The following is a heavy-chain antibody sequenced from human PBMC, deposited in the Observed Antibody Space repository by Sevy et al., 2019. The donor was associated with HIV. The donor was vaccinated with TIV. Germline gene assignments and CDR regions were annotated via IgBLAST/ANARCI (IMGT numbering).Heavy chain of an antibody. J-gene: IGHJ6*02. V-gene: IGHV1-2*02. D-gene: IGHD5-18*01. CDR3: ARARRVTTVYYYYGMDA. Sequence: ASVKVSCKASGYSFTDYYMHWVRQAPGQGLEWMAWINPKNDVTNYAQKFQGRVTMTRDTSTSTAYMELTRLGSDDTAVYYCARARRVTTVYYYYGMDAWGQGTTVTVSS. CDR1: GYSFTDYY. CDR2: INPKNDVT.